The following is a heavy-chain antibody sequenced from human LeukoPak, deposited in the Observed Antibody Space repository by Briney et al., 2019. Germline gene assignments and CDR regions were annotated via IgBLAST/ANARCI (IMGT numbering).Heavy chain of an antibody. Sequence: GGSLRLSCTASGFTFSTYWMDWVRQAPGKGLVWVSRINSDGSSTNYADSVKGRFTISRDSAKSTLYLQMNSLRAEDTAVYYCATGIAAALYWGQGTLVTVSS. CDR1: GFTFSTYW. D-gene: IGHD6-13*01. CDR2: INSDGSST. V-gene: IGHV3-74*01. CDR3: ATGIAAALY. J-gene: IGHJ4*02.